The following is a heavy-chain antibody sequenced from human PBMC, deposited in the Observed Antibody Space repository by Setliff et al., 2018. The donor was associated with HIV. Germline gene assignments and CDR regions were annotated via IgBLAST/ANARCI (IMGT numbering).Heavy chain of an antibody. D-gene: IGHD6-13*01. CDR1: GGPLSGYF. V-gene: IGHV4-34*01. CDR2: IYYGGTT. CDR3: ARLRAAGTVHYFDP. Sequence: SETLSLTCAVYGGPLSGYFWSWIRQSPGKGLGWLGNIGNIYYGGTTYYNPSLKGRITISVFTSSQQLSLTLTSVTPADTAVYYCARLRAAGTVHYFDPWGQGTQVTVSS. J-gene: IGHJ5*02.